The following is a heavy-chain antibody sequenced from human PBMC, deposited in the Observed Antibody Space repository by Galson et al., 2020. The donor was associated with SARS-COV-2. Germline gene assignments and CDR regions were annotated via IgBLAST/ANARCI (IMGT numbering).Heavy chain of an antibody. CDR1: GFTFTSYG. CDR3: AKDPSLAILTTYFFDY. J-gene: IGHJ4*02. D-gene: IGHD2-2*02. CDR2: TSYDGSNK. V-gene: IGHV3-30*18. Sequence: GESLKISCAASGFTFTSYGMHWVRQAPGKGLEWVAVTSYDGSNKYYADSVKGRFTISRDNSKNTLYLQMNSLRPEDTAVYYCAKDPSLAILTTYFFDYWGQGILVTVSS.